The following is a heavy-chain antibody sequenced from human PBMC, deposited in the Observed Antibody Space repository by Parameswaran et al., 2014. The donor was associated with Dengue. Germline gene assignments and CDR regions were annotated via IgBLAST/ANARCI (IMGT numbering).Heavy chain of an antibody. D-gene: IGHD2-2*01. J-gene: IGHJ5*02. CDR2: ISPILGRV. CDR3: AKGGGLGYAGHNWFDP. V-gene: IGHV1-69*11. CDR1: GGTFSSYG. Sequence: PGASVKVSCKASGGTFSSYGVSWVRQAPGQGLEWMGRISPILGRVDYAEKFQARVTITADESTNTAYMEMSSLRSEDTAVYYCAKGGGLGYAGHNWFDPWGQGTLVTVSS.